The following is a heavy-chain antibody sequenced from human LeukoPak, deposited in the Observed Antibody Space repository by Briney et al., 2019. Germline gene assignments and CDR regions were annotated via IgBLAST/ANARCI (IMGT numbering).Heavy chain of an antibody. CDR3: ARIPCISTACPRRGSLDY. V-gene: IGHV5-51*01. Sequence: GESLKISCEGSGYTFSNYWIGGVRQMPGKGLDWMGIIYPGDSDSRYSPSFQGQVTISADKSINIAYLQWSSLQASDTAIYYCARIPCISTACPRRGSLDYWGQGTLVTVSS. CDR1: GYTFSNYW. D-gene: IGHD1-14*01. J-gene: IGHJ4*02. CDR2: IYPGDSDS.